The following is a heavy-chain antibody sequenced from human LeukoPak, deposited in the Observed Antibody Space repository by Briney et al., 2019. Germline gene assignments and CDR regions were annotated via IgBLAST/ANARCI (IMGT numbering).Heavy chain of an antibody. J-gene: IGHJ4*02. V-gene: IGHV3-30*18. CDR1: GFTFSSYW. CDR3: AKDTPVPSYYDFWSGYLDY. CDR2: ISYDGSNK. D-gene: IGHD3-3*01. Sequence: PGGSLRLSCAASGFTFSSYWMHWVRQAPGKGLEWVAVISYDGSNKYYADSVKGRFTISRDNSKNTLYLQMNSLRAEDTAVYYCAKDTPVPSYYDFWSGYLDYWGQGTLVTVSS.